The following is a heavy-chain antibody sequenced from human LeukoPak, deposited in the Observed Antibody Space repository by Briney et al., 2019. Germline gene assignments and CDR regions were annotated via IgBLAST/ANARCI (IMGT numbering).Heavy chain of an antibody. D-gene: IGHD3-22*01. Sequence: SETLFPTCAVYGGSFSGYYWSWIRQPPGKGLEWIGEINHSGSTNYNPSLKGRVTISVDKSKNQFSLKLSSVTAADTAVYYCARGRRVVIKYYYYMGVWGKGTTVTVSS. CDR3: ARGRRVVIKYYYYMGV. CDR1: GGSFSGYY. V-gene: IGHV4-34*01. J-gene: IGHJ6*03. CDR2: INHSGST.